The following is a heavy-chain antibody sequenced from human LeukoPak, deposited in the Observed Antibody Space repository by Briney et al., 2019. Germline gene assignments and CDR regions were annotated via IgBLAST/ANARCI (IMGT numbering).Heavy chain of an antibody. J-gene: IGHJ5*02. D-gene: IGHD5-18*01. CDR1: GYRFTNYW. Sequence: PGESLKISCKGSGYRFTNYWIAWVRQMPGKGLDWMGIIYPGDSDTRYSPSFQGQVTISADKSISTAYLQWSSLKASDTAMYYCARRHSYGDNWFDPWGQGTLVTVSS. V-gene: IGHV5-51*01. CDR2: IYPGDSDT. CDR3: ARRHSYGDNWFDP.